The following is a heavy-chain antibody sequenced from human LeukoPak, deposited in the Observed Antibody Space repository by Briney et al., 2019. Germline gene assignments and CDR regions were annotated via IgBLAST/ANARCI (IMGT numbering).Heavy chain of an antibody. J-gene: IGHJ4*02. CDR3: ARHLNDYTSDY. V-gene: IGHV5-51*01. CDR1: GYSFTSYW. Sequence: GESLKISCKGSGYSFTSYWIGWVRQMPGKGLEWMGIIYPGDSDTRYSPSFQGQVTISADKSISTAYLQWSSLKASDPVMYYCARHLNDYTSDYWGQGTLVTVSS. CDR2: IYPGDSDT. D-gene: IGHD4-11*01.